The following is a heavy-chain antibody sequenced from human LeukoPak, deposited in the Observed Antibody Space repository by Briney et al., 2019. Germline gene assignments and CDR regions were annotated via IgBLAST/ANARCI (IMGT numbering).Heavy chain of an antibody. Sequence: PSETLSLTCTVSGGSIGKGSYYWRWIRQPAGKGLEWIGRIYTSGSTNYNPSLKSRVTITADTSKNQFSLNLSSVTAADTAVYYCARDGGYTYGYSHFDYWGQGTLVTVSS. CDR2: IYTSGST. J-gene: IGHJ4*02. V-gene: IGHV4-61*02. CDR3: ARDGGYTYGYSHFDY. D-gene: IGHD5-18*01. CDR1: GGSIGKGSYY.